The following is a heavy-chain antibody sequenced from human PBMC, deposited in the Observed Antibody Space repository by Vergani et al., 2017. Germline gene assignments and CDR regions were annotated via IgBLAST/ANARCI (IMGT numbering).Heavy chain of an antibody. Sequence: QVQLQQWGAGLLKPSETLSLTCAVYGGSFSGYYWSWIRQPPGKGLEWIGEINHSGSTNYNPSLKSRVTISVDKSKNQCSLKLSSVTAADTAVYCCAGVAVPAAMLIRIHHRGGRDVWGQGTTVTVSS. V-gene: IGHV4-34*01. CDR1: GGSFSGYY. CDR3: AGVAVPAAMLIRIHHRGGRDV. D-gene: IGHD2-2*01. CDR2: INHSGST. J-gene: IGHJ6*02.